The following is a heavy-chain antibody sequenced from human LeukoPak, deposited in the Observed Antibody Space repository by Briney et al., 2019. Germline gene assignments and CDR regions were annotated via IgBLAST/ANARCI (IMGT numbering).Heavy chain of an antibody. CDR2: ISGSGGST. D-gene: IGHD2-15*01. V-gene: IGHV3-23*01. J-gene: IGHJ4*02. CDR3: APTPVSSSFYFDY. Sequence: GGSLRLSCAASGFTFSSYAMSWVRQAPGKGLEWVSAISGSGGSTYYADSVKGRFSISRDNSKNTLYLQMNSLRAEDTAVYYCAPTPVSSSFYFDYWGQGTLVTVSS. CDR1: GFTFSSYA.